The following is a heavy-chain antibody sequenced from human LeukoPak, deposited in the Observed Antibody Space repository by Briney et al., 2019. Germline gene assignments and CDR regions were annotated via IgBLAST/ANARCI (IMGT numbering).Heavy chain of an antibody. D-gene: IGHD6-13*01. Sequence: PSETLYLTCAVYGGSFSGYYWSWIRQPPGKGLEWIGEINHSGSTNYNPSLKSRVTISVDTSKNQFSLKLSSVTAADTAVYYCARGYASIAAAGTPYFDYWGQGTLATVSS. CDR1: GGSFSGYY. CDR3: ARGYASIAAAGTPYFDY. V-gene: IGHV4-34*01. CDR2: INHSGST. J-gene: IGHJ4*02.